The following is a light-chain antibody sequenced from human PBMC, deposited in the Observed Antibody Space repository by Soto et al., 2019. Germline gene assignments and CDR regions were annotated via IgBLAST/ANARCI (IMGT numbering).Light chain of an antibody. CDR2: KAC. Sequence: DIQMTQSPSTLPASIGDRVTITCRASQTISDWLAWHQQKPGKAPKLLIYKACSLESGVPSRFSGSGSGTEFTVAISSLQPDDFATYYCLQYETYCKFGQGTKVEIK. CDR3: LQYETYCK. J-gene: IGKJ1*01. V-gene: IGKV1-5*03. CDR1: QTISDW.